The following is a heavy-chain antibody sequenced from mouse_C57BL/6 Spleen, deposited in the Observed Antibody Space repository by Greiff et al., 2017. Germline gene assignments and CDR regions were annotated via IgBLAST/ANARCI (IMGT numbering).Heavy chain of an antibody. D-gene: IGHD3-1*01. J-gene: IGHJ4*01. CDR1: GYTFTSYW. CDR3: ARGISENAMDY. CDR2: IDPSDSYT. Sequence: QVQLKQPGAELVMPGASVKLSCKASGYTFTSYWMHWVKQRPGQGLEWIGEIDPSDSYTNYNQKFKGKSTLTVDKSSSTAYMQLSSLTSEDSAVYYCARGISENAMDYWGQGTSVTVAS. V-gene: IGHV1-69*01.